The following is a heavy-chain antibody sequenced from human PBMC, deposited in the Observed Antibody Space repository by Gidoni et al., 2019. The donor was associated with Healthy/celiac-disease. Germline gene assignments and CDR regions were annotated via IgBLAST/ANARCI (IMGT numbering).Heavy chain of an antibody. CDR1: GYPFPPSS. V-gene: IGHV1-46*01. CDR2: LKPMGGWT. D-gene: IGHD3-10*01. J-gene: IGHJ6*02. Sequence: QVQLVQSGSEVKIPGSPVKGSFKASGYPFPPSSITWVRQALGHGLEWMGILKPMGGWTTYALKFQGRVTMTRDTSTSTVYMELSSLRSEDTAVYFCARDLTMVRGVTIMRAGENNYYYHGMDVWGQGTTVTVSS. CDR3: ARDLTMVRGVTIMRAGENNYYYHGMDV.